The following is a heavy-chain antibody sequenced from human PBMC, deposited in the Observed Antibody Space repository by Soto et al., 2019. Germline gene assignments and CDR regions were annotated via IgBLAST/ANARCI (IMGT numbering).Heavy chain of an antibody. CDR2: ITPLFGTT. D-gene: IGHD4-17*01. J-gene: IGHJ5*02. CDR3: ARGPDYGDHGGWLDP. V-gene: IGHV1-69*01. Sequence: QGHLVQSGAEVKKTGSSVKVSCKGTFSSYAITWVRQAPGQGLEWVGGITPLFGTTDYSQKFQGRVTITADASTSTSYMELSSLRSEDTAVYYCARGPDYGDHGGWLDPWGQGTLVTVSS. CDR1: TFSSYA.